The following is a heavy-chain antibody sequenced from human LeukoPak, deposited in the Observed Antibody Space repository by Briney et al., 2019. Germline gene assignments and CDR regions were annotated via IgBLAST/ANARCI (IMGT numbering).Heavy chain of an antibody. V-gene: IGHV4-39*01. Sequence: SETLSLTCALSGGSISTSSYYWGWIRQPPGEGLEWIGSIYHSGSTYYNPSLKSRVTISVDTSKNQFSLKLNSVTAADTAVYYCATTTLTLGYYYYYMDAWDRGTTVTVSS. J-gene: IGHJ6*03. CDR1: GGSISTSSYY. CDR3: ATTTLTLGYYYYYMDA. D-gene: IGHD4-17*01. CDR2: IYHSGST.